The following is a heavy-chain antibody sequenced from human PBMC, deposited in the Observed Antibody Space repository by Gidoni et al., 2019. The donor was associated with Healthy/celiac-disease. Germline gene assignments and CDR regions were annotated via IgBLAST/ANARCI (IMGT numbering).Heavy chain of an antibody. J-gene: IGHJ6*02. CDR1: GFTFSSYG. D-gene: IGHD1-7*01. Sequence: QVQLVESGGGVVQPGRSLRLSCAASGFTFSSYGMHWVRQAPGKGLEWVAVISYDGSNKYYADSVKGRFTISRDNSKNTLYLQMNSLRAEDTAVYYCAKSDVTGTRDKYYYYYGMDVWGQGTTVTVSS. V-gene: IGHV3-30*18. CDR2: ISYDGSNK. CDR3: AKSDVTGTRDKYYYYYGMDV.